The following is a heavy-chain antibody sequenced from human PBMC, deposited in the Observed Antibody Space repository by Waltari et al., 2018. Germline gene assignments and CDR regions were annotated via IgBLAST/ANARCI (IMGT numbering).Heavy chain of an antibody. D-gene: IGHD4-17*01. CDR2: IYYSGST. J-gene: IGHJ4*02. CDR1: GGSISSYY. CDR3: ASSGDPTGEGFDY. Sequence: QVQLQESGPGLVKHSETLSLTCTVSGGSISSYYWSWIRQPPGKGLEWIGYIYYSGSTNYNPSLKSRVTISVDTSKNQFSLKLSSVTAADTAVYYCASSGDPTGEGFDYWGQGTLVTVSS. V-gene: IGHV4-59*01.